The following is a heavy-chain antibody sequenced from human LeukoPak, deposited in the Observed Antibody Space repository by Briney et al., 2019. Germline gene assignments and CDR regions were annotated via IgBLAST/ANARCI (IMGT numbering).Heavy chain of an antibody. Sequence: HPGGSLRLSCAASGFTFSSYGMHWVRQAPGKGLEWVAAISYDGSNKYYADSVKGRFTISRDNSKNTLYLQMNSLRAEDTAVYYCAKDTVWGSVPYYYYGMDVWGQGTTVTVSS. CDR3: AKDTVWGSVPYYYYGMDV. J-gene: IGHJ6*02. CDR2: ISYDGSNK. CDR1: GFTFSSYG. D-gene: IGHD3-16*01. V-gene: IGHV3-30*18.